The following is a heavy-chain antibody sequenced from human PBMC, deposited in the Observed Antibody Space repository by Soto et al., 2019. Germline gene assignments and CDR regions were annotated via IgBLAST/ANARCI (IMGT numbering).Heavy chain of an antibody. D-gene: IGHD3-22*01. Sequence: PAGSLRLSCAASGVTFSIYGMHWARQAPGKGLEWVAVISYDGSNKYYADSVKGRFTISRDNSKNTLYLQMNSLRAEDTSVYYCAKDYYDSSGYDYFDYWGQGTLVTVSS. CDR2: ISYDGSNK. CDR3: AKDYYDSSGYDYFDY. V-gene: IGHV3-30*18. J-gene: IGHJ4*02. CDR1: GVTFSIYG.